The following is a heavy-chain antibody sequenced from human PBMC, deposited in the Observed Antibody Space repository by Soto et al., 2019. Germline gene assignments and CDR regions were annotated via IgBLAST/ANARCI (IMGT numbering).Heavy chain of an antibody. CDR2: VYRTGST. CDR1: CRGISTSNW. CDR3: ARARATIAAAAIFDC. J-gene: IGHJ4*02. Sequence: AETVSLTCGVSCRGISTSNWWSWLGHPPGNGLEWIGEVYRTGSTNYNPPLESRLTISVDKSKNQFSLKLTSVTAADTAVYYCARARATIAAAAIFDCWGQGTLVTVS. D-gene: IGHD6-13*01. V-gene: IGHV4-4*02.